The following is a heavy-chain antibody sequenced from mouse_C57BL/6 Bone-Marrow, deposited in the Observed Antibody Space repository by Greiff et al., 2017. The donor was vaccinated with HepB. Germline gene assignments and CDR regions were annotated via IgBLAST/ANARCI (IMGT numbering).Heavy chain of an antibody. Sequence: VQVVESGAELVKPGASVKLSCKASGYTFTEYTIHWVKQRSGQGLEWIGWFYPGSGSIKYNEKFKDKATLTADKSSSTVYMELSRLTSEDSAVYFCARVLYSKGTWYAMDYWGQGTSVTVSS. CDR1: GYTFTEYT. J-gene: IGHJ4*01. CDR2: FYPGSGSI. D-gene: IGHD2-5*01. CDR3: ARVLYSKGTWYAMDY. V-gene: IGHV1-62-2*01.